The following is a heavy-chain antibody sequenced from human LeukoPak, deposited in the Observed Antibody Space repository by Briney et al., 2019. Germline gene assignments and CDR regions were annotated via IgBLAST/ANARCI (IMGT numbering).Heavy chain of an antibody. Sequence: ASVKVSCKASGYTFTVYNMHWVRQAPGQGLEWMGRINPNSGGTYYAQKFQGRVTMTSDTSISTAYMELSRLRSDDTAVYYCARVRGSGSSKPPFDYWGEGTLVTVSS. J-gene: IGHJ4*02. CDR2: INPNSGGT. V-gene: IGHV1-2*06. CDR1: GYTFTVYN. CDR3: ARVRGSGSSKPPFDY. D-gene: IGHD3-10*01.